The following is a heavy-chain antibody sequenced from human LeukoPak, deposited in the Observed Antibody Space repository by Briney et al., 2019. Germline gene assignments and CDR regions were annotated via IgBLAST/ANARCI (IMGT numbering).Heavy chain of an antibody. CDR2: ISSSSSYI. Sequence: GGSLRLSCAASGFTFSSYSMNWVRQAPGKGLEWVSSISSSSSYIYYADSVKGRFPISRDNAKNSLYLQVNSLRAEDTAVYYCARGESKRFLEWLFFDYWGQGTLVTVSS. D-gene: IGHD3-3*01. V-gene: IGHV3-21*01. CDR3: ARGESKRFLEWLFFDY. CDR1: GFTFSSYS. J-gene: IGHJ4*02.